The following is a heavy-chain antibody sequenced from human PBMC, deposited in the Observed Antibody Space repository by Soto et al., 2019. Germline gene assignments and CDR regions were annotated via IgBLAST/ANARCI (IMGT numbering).Heavy chain of an antibody. CDR2: IYYSGST. V-gene: IGHV4-31*03. J-gene: IGHJ5*02. Sequence: PSETLSLTCTVSGGSISSGGYYWSWIRQHPGKGLEWIGYIYYSGSTYYNPSLKSRATISVDKSKNQFSLKLSSVTAADTAVYYCARAKKRIAAAENWFDPWGQGTLVTVSS. CDR3: ARAKKRIAAAENWFDP. CDR1: GGSISSGGYY. D-gene: IGHD6-13*01.